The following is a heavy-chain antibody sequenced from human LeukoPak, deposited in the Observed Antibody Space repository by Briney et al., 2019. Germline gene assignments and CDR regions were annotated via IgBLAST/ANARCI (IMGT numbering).Heavy chain of an antibody. J-gene: IGHJ4*02. V-gene: IGHV3-49*04. Sequence: SGGSLRLSCTASGFTFGDYAMSWVRQAPGKGLEWVGLIRSKAYGGTTEYAASVKGRFTISRDDSKSIAYLQMNSLKTEDTAVYYCTRDSAVDCSGGSCYSFDYWGQGTLVTVSS. CDR2: IRSKAYGGTT. CDR3: TRDSAVDCSGGSCYSFDY. CDR1: GFTFGDYA. D-gene: IGHD2-15*01.